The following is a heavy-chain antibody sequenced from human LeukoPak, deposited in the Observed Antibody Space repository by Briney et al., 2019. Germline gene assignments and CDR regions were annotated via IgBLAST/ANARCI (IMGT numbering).Heavy chain of an antibody. CDR1: GFTFSSYG. CDR2: ISNDGSNK. Sequence: GTSLRLSCAASGFTFSSYGMHWVRQAPGKGLEWVATISNDGSNKFYADSVKGRFTISRDNSKNTLYLQLNSLRPEDTAVYYCASSTVFGVPWGQGTLVTVSS. J-gene: IGHJ5*02. CDR3: ASSTVFGVP. D-gene: IGHD3-3*01. V-gene: IGHV3-30*03.